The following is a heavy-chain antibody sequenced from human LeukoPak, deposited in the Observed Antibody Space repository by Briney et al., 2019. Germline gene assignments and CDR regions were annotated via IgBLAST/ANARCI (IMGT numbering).Heavy chain of an antibody. CDR1: GGSISSYY. CDR3: ASLYSGSYSFGY. Sequence: PSETLSLTCTVSGGSISSYYLSWIRQPPGKGLEWIGYIYYSGSTNYNPSLKSRVTISVDTSKNQFSLKLSSVTAADTAVYYCASLYSGSYSFGYWGQGTLVTVSS. J-gene: IGHJ4*02. CDR2: IYYSGST. D-gene: IGHD1-26*01. V-gene: IGHV4-59*08.